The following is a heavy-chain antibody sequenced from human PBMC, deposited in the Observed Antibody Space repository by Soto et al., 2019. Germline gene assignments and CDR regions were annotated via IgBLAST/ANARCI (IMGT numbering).Heavy chain of an antibody. J-gene: IGHJ4*02. V-gene: IGHV4-59*08. Sequence: SETLSLTCTVSGGSISSYYWSWIRQPPGKGLEWIGYIYYSGSTNYNPSLKSRVTISVDTSKNQFSLKLSSVTAADTAVYYCARHSGYSSGWYFDYWGQGTLVTVSS. CDR3: ARHSGYSSGWYFDY. CDR1: GGSISSYY. D-gene: IGHD6-19*01. CDR2: IYYSGST.